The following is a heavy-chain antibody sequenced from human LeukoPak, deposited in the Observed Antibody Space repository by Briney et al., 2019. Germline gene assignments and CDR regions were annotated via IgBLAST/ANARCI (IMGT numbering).Heavy chain of an antibody. J-gene: IGHJ4*02. Sequence: SETLSLTCAVYSGSFSLYYWTWIRQSPGKGLEWIGEINHSGNTNYNPSLKSRVTISVDTSKNQFSLKLTSVTAADTAVYYCVKAAVAVDYWGQGTLVTVSS. V-gene: IGHV4-34*01. CDR3: VKAAVAVDY. CDR2: INHSGNT. CDR1: SGSFSLYY. D-gene: IGHD6-19*01.